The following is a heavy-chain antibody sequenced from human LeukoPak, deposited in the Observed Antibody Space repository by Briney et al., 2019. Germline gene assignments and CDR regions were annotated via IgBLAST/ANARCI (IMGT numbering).Heavy chain of an antibody. CDR1: GFTFSTYA. CDR3: AKGWIQLWLMVY. CDR2: ISGSGDGT. Sequence: GGSLRLSCAASGFTFSTYAMSWVRHAPGKGLEWVSAISGSGDGTYYADSVKGRFTISRDNSKDTLYLQMNSLRAEDPAVYYCAKGWIQLWLMVYWGQGTLVTVSS. J-gene: IGHJ4*02. V-gene: IGHV3-23*01. D-gene: IGHD5-18*01.